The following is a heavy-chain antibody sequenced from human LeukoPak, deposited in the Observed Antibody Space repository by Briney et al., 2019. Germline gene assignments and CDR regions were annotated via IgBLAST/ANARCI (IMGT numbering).Heavy chain of an antibody. J-gene: IGHJ4*02. Sequence: SETLSLTCAVYGGSFSGYYWSWIRQPPEKGLEWIGYIHYSGSTSYNPSLKSRVTMSVDTSKNQFSLKVSSVTAADTAVYYCARGGSSWYADYWGQGTLVTVSS. CDR1: GGSFSGYY. CDR2: IHYSGST. V-gene: IGHV4-59*01. D-gene: IGHD6-13*01. CDR3: ARGGSSWYADY.